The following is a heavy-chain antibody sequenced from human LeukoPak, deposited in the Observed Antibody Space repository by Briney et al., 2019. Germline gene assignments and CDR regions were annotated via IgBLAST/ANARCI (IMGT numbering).Heavy chain of an antibody. D-gene: IGHD1-26*01. V-gene: IGHV4-38-2*01. J-gene: IGHJ4*02. Sequence: SETLSLTCAVSGYSITSGYYWGWIRQPPGQGLEWIGIIYHSGNTYYNPSLKSRVTISVDTSKNQFSLRLTSVTAADTAVYYCARGRVDIDSWGQGTLVTVSS. CDR2: IYHSGNT. CDR1: GYSITSGYY. CDR3: ARGRVDIDS.